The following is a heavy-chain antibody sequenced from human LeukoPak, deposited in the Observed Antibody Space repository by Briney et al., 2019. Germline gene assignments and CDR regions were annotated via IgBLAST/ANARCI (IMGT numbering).Heavy chain of an antibody. V-gene: IGHV3-23*01. Sequence: GGSLRLPCAASGFTFSSYAMSWVRQAPGKGLEWVSAISGSGGSTYYADSVKGRFTISRDNSKNTLYLQMKSLRAEETAVYYCAKDRLPKEQCLDYWGQGTLVTVSS. CDR1: GFTFSSYA. CDR2: ISGSGGST. CDR3: AKDRLPKEQCLDY. J-gene: IGHJ4*02. D-gene: IGHD6-19*01.